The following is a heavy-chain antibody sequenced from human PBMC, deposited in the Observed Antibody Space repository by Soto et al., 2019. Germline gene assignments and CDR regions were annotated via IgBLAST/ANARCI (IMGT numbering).Heavy chain of an antibody. V-gene: IGHV4-34*01. D-gene: IGHD2-15*01. CDR3: ARGLPDIVVVVAATNWFDP. CDR2: INHSGST. J-gene: IGHJ5*02. Sequence: QVQLQQWGAGLLKPSETLSLTCAVYGGSFSGYYWSWIRQPPGKGLEWIGEINHSGSTNYNPSLKSRVTRSVDTSKNQFSLKLSSVTAADTAVYYCARGLPDIVVVVAATNWFDPWGQGTLVTVSS. CDR1: GGSFSGYY.